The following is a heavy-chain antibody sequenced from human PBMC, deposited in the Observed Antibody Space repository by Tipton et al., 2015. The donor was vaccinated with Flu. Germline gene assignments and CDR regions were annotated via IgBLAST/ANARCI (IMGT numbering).Heavy chain of an antibody. Sequence: TLSLTCTVSGGSISSGGYYWSWIRQHPGKGLEWIGYIYYSGSTYYNPSLKRRVTISVDTSKNQFSLKLSSVTAADTAVYYCARGGATGEDYFDYWGQGTLVTVSS. CDR1: GGSISSGGYY. CDR2: IYYSGST. D-gene: IGHD5-12*01. CDR3: ARGGATGEDYFDY. J-gene: IGHJ4*02. V-gene: IGHV4-31*03.